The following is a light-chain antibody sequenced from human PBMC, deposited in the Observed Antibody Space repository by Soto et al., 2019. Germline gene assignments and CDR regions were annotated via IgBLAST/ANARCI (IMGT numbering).Light chain of an antibody. CDR3: QQYGSSLYT. CDR1: QSVSSSY. Sequence: EIVLTQSPGTLSFSPGERATLSCRASQSVSSSYLAWYQQKPGQAPRLLIYGASSTATGIPDRFSGSGSGTDFTLTISRLEPEDFAVYYCQQYGSSLYTFGQGTKLEIK. CDR2: GAS. J-gene: IGKJ2*01. V-gene: IGKV3-20*01.